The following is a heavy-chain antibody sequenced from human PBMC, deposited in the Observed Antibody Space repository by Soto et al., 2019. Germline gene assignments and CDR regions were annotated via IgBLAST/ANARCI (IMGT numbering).Heavy chain of an antibody. V-gene: IGHV4-4*02. Sequence: PSETLSLTCAVSGGSISSSNWWSWGRQPPGKGLEWIGEIYHSGSTNYNPSLKSRVTISVDKSKNQFSLKLSSVTAADTAVYYCARDDSGFSGSHYIDYFNYWGQGALVTVS. D-gene: IGHD1-26*01. CDR2: IYHSGST. CDR1: GGSISSSNW. CDR3: ARDDSGFSGSHYIDYFNY. J-gene: IGHJ4*02.